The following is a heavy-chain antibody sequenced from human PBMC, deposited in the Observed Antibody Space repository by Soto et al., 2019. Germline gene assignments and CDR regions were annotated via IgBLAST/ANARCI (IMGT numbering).Heavy chain of an antibody. CDR2: IWKDGSNT. CDR3: VRDGVGATADFGYLDN. D-gene: IGHD1-26*01. V-gene: IGHV3-33*01. Sequence: QVQLVESGGGVVQPGRSLRLSCAASGFTFSGYGMHWVRQVPGKALEWVAIIWKDGSNTFYGDSVKGRFIISRDNSKNTLSLQMNSLRVEDTAVYYCVRDGVGATADFGYLDNWGQGTLVTVSS. CDR1: GFTFSGYG. J-gene: IGHJ4*02.